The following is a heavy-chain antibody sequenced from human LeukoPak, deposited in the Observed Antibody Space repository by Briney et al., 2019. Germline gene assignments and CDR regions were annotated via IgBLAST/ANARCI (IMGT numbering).Heavy chain of an antibody. CDR2: INHSGST. Sequence: SETLSLTCAVYGGSFSGYYWSWIRQPPGKGLEWIGEINHSGSTNYNPSLRSRVTISVDTSKNQFSLKLSSVTAADTAVYYCARRGYSYGYGHYYYYMDVWGKGTTVTVSS. V-gene: IGHV4-34*01. CDR3: ARRGYSYGYGHYYYYMDV. CDR1: GGSFSGYY. D-gene: IGHD5-18*01. J-gene: IGHJ6*03.